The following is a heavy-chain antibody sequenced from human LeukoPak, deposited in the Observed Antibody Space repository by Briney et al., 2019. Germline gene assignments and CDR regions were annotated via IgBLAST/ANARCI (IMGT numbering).Heavy chain of an antibody. D-gene: IGHD6-13*01. CDR2: IMQDESKK. CDR1: GFTFNIYW. V-gene: IGHV3-7*01. CDR3: TRGGAAGSFDY. Sequence: GGSLRLSCEVSGFTFNIYWMSWVRQAPGKGLEWVANIMQDESKKFYVDSVKGRFTISRDNAKNSLYLQMNNLRADDAAVYYCTRGGAAGSFDYWGQGTLVTVSS. J-gene: IGHJ4*02.